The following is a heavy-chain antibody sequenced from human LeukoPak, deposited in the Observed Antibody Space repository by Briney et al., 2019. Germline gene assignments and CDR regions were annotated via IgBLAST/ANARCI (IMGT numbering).Heavy chain of an antibody. CDR2: ISGSGGTT. V-gene: IGHV3-23*01. Sequence: PGGSLRLSCAASGFTFSSYAMSWVRQAPGKGLEWVSAISGSGGTTYYADSVQGRFTISRDNSKNTLYLQMNSLRAEDTAIYYCAKDDTGSGYFPDYWGQGTLVTVSS. J-gene: IGHJ4*02. CDR3: AKDDTGSGYFPDY. CDR1: GFTFSSYA. D-gene: IGHD3-10*01.